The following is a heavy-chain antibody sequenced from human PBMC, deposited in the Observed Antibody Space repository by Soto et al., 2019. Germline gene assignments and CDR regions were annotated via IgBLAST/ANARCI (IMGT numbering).Heavy chain of an antibody. V-gene: IGHV3-30-3*01. CDR1: GFTFSSYA. J-gene: IGHJ4*02. D-gene: IGHD5-18*01. CDR3: ARDLPGGYSYGRFDY. CDR2: ISYDGSNK. Sequence: QVQLVESGGGVVQPGRSLRLSCAASGFTFSSYAMHWVRQAPGKGLEWVAVISYDGSNKYYADSVKGRFTISRDNSKNTLYLQMNSRRAEDTAVYYCARDLPGGYSYGRFDYWGQGTLVTVSS.